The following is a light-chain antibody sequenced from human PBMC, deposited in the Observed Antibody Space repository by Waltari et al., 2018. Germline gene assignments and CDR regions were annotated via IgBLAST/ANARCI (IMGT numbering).Light chain of an antibody. V-gene: IGLV2-14*03. Sequence: QSALTQPASVSGSPGQSITISCAGSSSDVGDYNYVSWYQQHPGKAPSLIIYDVSNRPSGVSNRFSGSRSGNTASLTISGLQAEDEADYYCASYTTSDSYVFGTGTEVTVL. CDR2: DVS. CDR3: ASYTTSDSYV. CDR1: SSDVGDYNY. J-gene: IGLJ1*01.